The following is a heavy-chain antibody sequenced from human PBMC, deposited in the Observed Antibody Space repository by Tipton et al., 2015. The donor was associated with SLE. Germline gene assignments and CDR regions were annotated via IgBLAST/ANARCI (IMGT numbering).Heavy chain of an antibody. CDR3: ATRETGDGYYYYMDV. CDR2: IYPGDSET. Sequence: QLVQSGAEVKKPGESLKISCKGSGYWFTDYWIGWVRQMPGKGLEWVGIIYPGDSETRYSPSFQGHVTISADESTSTAYLQWSSLKASDTAVYYCATRETGDGYYYYMDVWGNGTTVTVSS. CDR1: GYWFTDYW. J-gene: IGHJ6*03. V-gene: IGHV5-51*03. D-gene: IGHD7-27*01.